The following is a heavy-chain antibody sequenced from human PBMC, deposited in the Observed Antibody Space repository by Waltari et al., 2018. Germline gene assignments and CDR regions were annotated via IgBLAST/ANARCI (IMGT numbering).Heavy chain of an antibody. CDR3: VRLEDCTGPGGNCYSGDSFALDV. Sequence: QVQLQQWGAGLLQPSETLSLTCAVYGGSFSGYYWGWIRQPPGGGLEWSGEINHGGNINYNPSLRRRVVSVVDTSKSQFSLKLNSVTAADTAVYYCVRLEDCTGPGGNCYSGDSFALDVWGQGTTVTVSS. V-gene: IGHV4-34*02. J-gene: IGHJ6*02. CDR1: GGSFSGYY. CDR2: INHGGNI. D-gene: IGHD2-8*02.